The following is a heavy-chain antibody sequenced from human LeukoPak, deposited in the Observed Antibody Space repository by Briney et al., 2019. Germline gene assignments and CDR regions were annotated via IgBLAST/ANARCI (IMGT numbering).Heavy chain of an antibody. J-gene: IGHJ4*02. CDR1: GFTFSSYG. V-gene: IGHV3-30*18. Sequence: GGSLRLSCAASGFTFSSYGMHWVRQAPGKGLEWVAVISYDGSNKYYADSVKGRFTISRDNSKNTLYLQMNSLRAEDTAVYYCAKGSWSDFFDYWGQGTLVTVSS. CDR3: AKGSWSDFFDY. CDR2: ISYDGSNK. D-gene: IGHD6-13*01.